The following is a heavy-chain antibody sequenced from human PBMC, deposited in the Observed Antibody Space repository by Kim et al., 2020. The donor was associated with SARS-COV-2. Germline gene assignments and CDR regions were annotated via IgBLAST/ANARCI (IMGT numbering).Heavy chain of an antibody. J-gene: IGHJ4*02. CDR3: ARHAKVVYYFDY. D-gene: IGHD1-1*01. Sequence: NYNPSLKSRVTISVDTSKNQFSLKLSSVTAADTAVYYCARHAKVVYYFDYWGQGTLVTVSS. V-gene: IGHV4-59*08.